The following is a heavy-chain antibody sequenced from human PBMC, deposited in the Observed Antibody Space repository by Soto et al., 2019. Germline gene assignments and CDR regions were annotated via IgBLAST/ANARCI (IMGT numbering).Heavy chain of an antibody. CDR3: ASGYYYGSGSYGVITSHWSVEDYYYGMDV. J-gene: IGHJ6*02. D-gene: IGHD3-10*01. V-gene: IGHV1-2*06. CDR2: INPNSGGT. Sequence: ASVKVCCKSSGYTFTCYHLHWVRQAPGQGLEWMGRINPNSGGTNYAQQFQGRVTMTRDTSISTAYMELSRLRSEDTAVYYCASGYYYGSGSYGVITSHWSVEDYYYGMDVWGQGTTVTVSS. CDR1: GYTFTCYH.